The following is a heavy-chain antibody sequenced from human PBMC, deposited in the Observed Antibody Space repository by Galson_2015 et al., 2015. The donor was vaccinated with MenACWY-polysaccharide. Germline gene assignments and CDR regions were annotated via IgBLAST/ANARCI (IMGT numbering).Heavy chain of an antibody. Sequence: SESLSLICPVSVGSISNYYWSWIRQPPGEGLEWIGYIYYSGTNNYNPSLKILVTISVATSKTQFSLRLSSVTAADTAVYYCARLWGSGNYEKFDYWGQGTLVTVSS. J-gene: IGHJ4*02. CDR2: IYYSGTN. CDR3: ARLWGSGNYEKFDY. CDR1: VGSISNYY. V-gene: IGHV4-59*08. D-gene: IGHD1-26*01.